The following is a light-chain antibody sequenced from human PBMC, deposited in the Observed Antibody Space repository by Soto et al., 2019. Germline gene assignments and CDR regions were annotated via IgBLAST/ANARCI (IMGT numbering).Light chain of an antibody. CDR1: QSVSSN. V-gene: IGKV3D-15*01. Sequence: EIVMTQSPATLSVSPGERVTLSCRASQSVSSNLAWYQQKPGQAPRLLIYGASTRATGIPARFSGSGSGTEFTLTISSLQSEDFAVYYCQHYDNWTFGQGTKVESK. CDR2: GAS. J-gene: IGKJ1*01. CDR3: QHYDNWT.